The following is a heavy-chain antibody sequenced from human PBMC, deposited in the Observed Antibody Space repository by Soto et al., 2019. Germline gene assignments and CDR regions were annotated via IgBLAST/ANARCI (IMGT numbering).Heavy chain of an antibody. CDR1: GGSISTYY. J-gene: IGHJ6*02. CDR2: IYYSGST. CDR3: ARDRTVPNYGMDV. V-gene: IGHV4-59*06. Sequence: SETLSLTCIVSGGSISTYYWTWIRQPPGKGLEWIGYIYYSGSTYYNPSLKSRVTISVDTSKNQFSLKLSSVTAADTAVYYCARDRTVPNYGMDVWGQGTTVTVSS. D-gene: IGHD4-17*01.